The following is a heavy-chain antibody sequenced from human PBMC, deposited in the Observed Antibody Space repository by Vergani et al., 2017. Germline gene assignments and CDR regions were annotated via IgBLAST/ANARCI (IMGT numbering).Heavy chain of an antibody. CDR2: IRSKNDGGTA. J-gene: IGHJ4*02. CDR1: GFTFSTYA. CDR3: YTDYHDY. Sequence: EVQLLESGGGLVQPGGSLRLSCAASGFTFSTYAMTWVRQAPGKGLEWVGRIRSKNDGGTADYAAPLKGRFTISRDDSKDSAFLLVNNLKTEDTAVYFCYTDYHDYWGQGTLVTVSS. V-gene: IGHV3-15*01. D-gene: IGHD2-2*02.